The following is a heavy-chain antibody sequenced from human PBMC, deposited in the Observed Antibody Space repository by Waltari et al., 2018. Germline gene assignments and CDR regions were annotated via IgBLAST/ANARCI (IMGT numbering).Heavy chain of an antibody. CDR3: AREVNYDFWSGSPDY. Sequence: VHLVQSGAQVKKPGASVKVSCKASGYIFISYGFSWIRQLPGHGLEWMGWISAYNGNTNYAQKLQGRVTMTTDTSTSTAYMELRGLRSDDTAVYYCAREVNYDFWSGSPDYWGQGTLVTVSS. J-gene: IGHJ4*02. CDR1: GYIFISYG. V-gene: IGHV1-18*01. CDR2: ISAYNGNT. D-gene: IGHD3-3*01.